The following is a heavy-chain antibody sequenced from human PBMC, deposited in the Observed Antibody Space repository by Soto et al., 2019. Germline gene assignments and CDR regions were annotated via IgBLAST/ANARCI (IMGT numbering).Heavy chain of an antibody. D-gene: IGHD6-13*01. CDR1: GFTFSSYW. Sequence: GGSLRLSCAASGFTFSSYWMHWVRQAPGKGLVWVSRINSDGSNTSYADSVKGRFTISRDNAKNTLYLQMNSLRAEDTAVYYCARVKAAAAGFDYWGQGTLVTVSS. CDR2: INSDGSNT. V-gene: IGHV3-74*01. CDR3: ARVKAAAAGFDY. J-gene: IGHJ4*02.